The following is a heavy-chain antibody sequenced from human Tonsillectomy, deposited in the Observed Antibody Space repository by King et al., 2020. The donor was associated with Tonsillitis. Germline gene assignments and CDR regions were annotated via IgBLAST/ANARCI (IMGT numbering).Heavy chain of an antibody. J-gene: IGHJ6*02. CDR3: ARHTLDCGDSQSYYYYGMDV. D-gene: IGHD4-17*01. Sequence: QLQLQESGPGLVKPSETLSLTCTVSGGPISSYYWSWIRQPPGKGLEWIGYIYYSGSTNYNPSLKSRVTISVDTSKNQFSLQLSSVTAADTAVYYCARHTLDCGDSQSYYYYGMDVWGQGTTVTVSS. CDR1: GGPISSYY. V-gene: IGHV4-59*08. CDR2: IYYSGST.